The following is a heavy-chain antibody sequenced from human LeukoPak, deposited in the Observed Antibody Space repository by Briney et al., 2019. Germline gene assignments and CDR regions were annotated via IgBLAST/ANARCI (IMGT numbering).Heavy chain of an antibody. J-gene: IGHJ4*02. CDR1: GDSISSGDYY. D-gene: IGHD3-10*01. V-gene: IGHV4-61*02. CDR3: ARGKKNFITMVRGVIPPHCHFDY. Sequence: PSETLSLTCTVSGDSISSGDYYWSWIRQPAGKGLEWIGRISSSGSTNYNPSLKSRVTISVDTSKNQFSLKLSSVTAADTAVYYCARGKKNFITMVRGVIPPHCHFDYWGQGTLVTVSS. CDR2: ISSSGST.